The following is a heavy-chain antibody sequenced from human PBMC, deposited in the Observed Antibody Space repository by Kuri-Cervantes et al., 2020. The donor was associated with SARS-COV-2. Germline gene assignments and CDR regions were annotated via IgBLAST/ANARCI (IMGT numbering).Heavy chain of an antibody. CDR2: ISSSSSYI. CDR3: AREAKDSSGWYVSYGYDY. Sequence: GESLKISCAASGFTFSSYSMNWVRQAPGKGLEWVSSISSSSSYIYYADSVKGRFTISRDNAKNSLYLQMNSLRAEDTAVYYCAREAKDSSGWYVSYGYDYWGQGTRVTVSS. J-gene: IGHJ4*02. V-gene: IGHV3-21*01. D-gene: IGHD6-19*01. CDR1: GFTFSSYS.